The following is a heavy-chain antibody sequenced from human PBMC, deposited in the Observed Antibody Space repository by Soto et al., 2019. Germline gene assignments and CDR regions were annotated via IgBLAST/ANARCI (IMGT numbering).Heavy chain of an antibody. J-gene: IGHJ4*02. D-gene: IGHD1-1*01. CDR3: ARGRYGDY. CDR1: GYAFTTYG. V-gene: IGHV1-18*01. Sequence: QVHLVQSGAEVKKPGASVKVSCKGSGYAFTTYGITWVRQAPGQGLEWMGWISAHNGNTHYAQKLQGRVTVTRDTSTSTAYRELRSLRSDDTAVDSCARGRYGDYWGQGALVTVSS. CDR2: ISAHNGNT.